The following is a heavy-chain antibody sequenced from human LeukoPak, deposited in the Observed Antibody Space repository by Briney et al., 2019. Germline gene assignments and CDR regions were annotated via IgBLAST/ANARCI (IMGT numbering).Heavy chain of an antibody. CDR1: GFTFSSYS. CDR3: AKDLVGPWVGAVGALDY. Sequence: PGGSLRLSCAASGFTFSSYSMNWVRQAPGKGLEWVAFIRYDGSNKYYADSVKGRFTISRDNSKNTLYLQMNSLRAEDTAVYYCAKDLVGPWVGAVGALDYWGQGTLVTVSS. D-gene: IGHD1-26*01. CDR2: IRYDGSNK. V-gene: IGHV3-30*02. J-gene: IGHJ4*02.